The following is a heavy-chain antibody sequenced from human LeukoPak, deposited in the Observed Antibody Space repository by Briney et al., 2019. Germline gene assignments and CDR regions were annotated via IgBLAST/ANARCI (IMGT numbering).Heavy chain of an antibody. CDR2: INPNSGGT. D-gene: IGHD2-21*02. J-gene: IGHJ2*01. V-gene: IGHV1-2*02. CDR3: ARELLAYCGGDCYVHYWYFDL. CDR1: GYTFTGYY. Sequence: GASVKVSCKASGYTFTGYYTHWVRQAPGQGLEWLGWINPNSGGTNYAQKFQGRVTMTRDTSISTAYMELSRLRSDDTAVYYCARELLAYCGGDCYVHYWYFDLWGRGTLVTVSS.